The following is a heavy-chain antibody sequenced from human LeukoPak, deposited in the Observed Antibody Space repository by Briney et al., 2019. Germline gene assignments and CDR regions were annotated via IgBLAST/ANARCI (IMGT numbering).Heavy chain of an antibody. V-gene: IGHV4-34*01. CDR3: ARGRGSYYNYYYYMDV. J-gene: IGHJ6*03. Sequence: SETLSLTCAVYGGSFSGYYWSWIRQPPGEGLEWIGEINHSGSTNYNPSLEGRVTISVDPSKNQFSLKLSSVTAADTAVYYCARGRGSYYNYYYYMDVWGKGTTVTISS. D-gene: IGHD1-26*01. CDR2: INHSGST. CDR1: GGSFSGYY.